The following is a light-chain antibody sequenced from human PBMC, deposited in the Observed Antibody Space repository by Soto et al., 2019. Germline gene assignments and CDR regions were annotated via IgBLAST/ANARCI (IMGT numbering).Light chain of an antibody. J-gene: IGKJ2*01. CDR1: QSISSH. V-gene: IGKV1-39*01. CDR3: QQSYIIFLT. CDR2: AAS. Sequence: DIQMTQSPSSLSASVGERATITCRASQSISSHLNWYQQKPGKAPKLLIYAASTLQSGVPIRFSGSGSGTDFTLTISSLQPEDFATYYCQQSYIIFLTFGQGTKLEIK.